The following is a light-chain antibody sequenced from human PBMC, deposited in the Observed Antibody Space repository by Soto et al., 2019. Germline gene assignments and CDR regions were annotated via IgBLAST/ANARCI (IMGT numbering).Light chain of an antibody. Sequence: QSALTQPASVSGSPGQSITISCTGTSSDVGADNYVSWYQHHPGKTPKLMIYDVSNRPSGVSNRFSGTKSGNTASLTISCLQAEDEADYYCNSFTTSSTLVFGGGTEVTVL. CDR1: SSDVGADNY. V-gene: IGLV2-14*03. CDR2: DVS. J-gene: IGLJ2*01. CDR3: NSFTTSSTLV.